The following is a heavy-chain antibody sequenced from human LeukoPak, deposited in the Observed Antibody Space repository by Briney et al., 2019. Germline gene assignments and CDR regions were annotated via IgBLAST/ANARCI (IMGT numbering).Heavy chain of an antibody. V-gene: IGHV1-2*02. CDR3: ARVGGGDWYYFDY. D-gene: IGHD2-21*02. CDR1: GYTFTDSY. CDR2: INCNTGVT. J-gene: IGHJ4*02. Sequence: ASVKVSCKASGYTFTDSYAHWVRQAPGQGLEWMGWINCNTGVTNYAQKFQGRVTMTRDTSISTAYMELSRLRSDDTAVYYCARVGGGDWYYFDYWGQGTLVTVSS.